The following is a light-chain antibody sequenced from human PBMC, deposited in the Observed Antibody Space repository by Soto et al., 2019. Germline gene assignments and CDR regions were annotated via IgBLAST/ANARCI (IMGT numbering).Light chain of an antibody. CDR3: XQRSNWLT. V-gene: IGKV3-11*01. CDR2: DAS. J-gene: IGKJ4*01. Sequence: EIVLTQSPATLSLSPGERATLSCRASQSVXSYLAWEQQTPGQAPRLLIYDASNRXXGIPARFSGSGSGTXXXXXXXXXXXXDFAVYYXXQRSNWLTFGGGTKVEIK. CDR1: QSVXSY.